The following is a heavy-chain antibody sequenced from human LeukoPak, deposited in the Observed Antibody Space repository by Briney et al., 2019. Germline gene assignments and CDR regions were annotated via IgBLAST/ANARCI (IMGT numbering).Heavy chain of an antibody. V-gene: IGHV3-7*01. CDR2: LKHNGGEK. Sequence: PGGSLRLSCVASGFTFTDYFMSWVRQAPGKGLEWVASLKHNGGEKYYVDSVKGRFTISRDNAKNSLYLEMSSLRVEDTAVYYCARDSRSSSGGMDVWGQGTTVTVSS. D-gene: IGHD6-13*01. J-gene: IGHJ6*02. CDR3: ARDSRSSSGGMDV. CDR1: GFTFTDYF.